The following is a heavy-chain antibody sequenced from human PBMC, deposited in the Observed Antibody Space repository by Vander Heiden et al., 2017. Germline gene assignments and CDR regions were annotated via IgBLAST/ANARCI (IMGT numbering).Heavy chain of an antibody. CDR2: INHSGST. D-gene: IGHD3-22*01. CDR1: GRSFSGSY. CDR3: ARGKNDSSSWFDP. J-gene: IGHJ5*02. Sequence: AQLQQWGAVLLKPSETLSLTCAIYGRSFSGSYWSWIRQPPGKGLEWIGEINHSGSTNYNPSLKSRVTISVDTSKNQFSLKLSSVTAADTAVYYCARGKNDSSSWFDPWGQGTLVTDSS. V-gene: IGHV4-34*01.